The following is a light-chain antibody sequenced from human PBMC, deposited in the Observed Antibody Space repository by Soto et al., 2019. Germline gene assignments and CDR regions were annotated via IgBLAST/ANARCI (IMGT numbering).Light chain of an antibody. Sequence: EIVLTQSPATLSLSPGERATLSCRASQSVSIYLAWYQQKPGQAPRLLIYDASNRATGIPARFSGSGSGTDFTLTISSLEPEDFAVYYCQQRSNWTYTFGQGTKLEIK. J-gene: IGKJ2*01. CDR3: QQRSNWTYT. CDR2: DAS. V-gene: IGKV3-11*01. CDR1: QSVSIY.